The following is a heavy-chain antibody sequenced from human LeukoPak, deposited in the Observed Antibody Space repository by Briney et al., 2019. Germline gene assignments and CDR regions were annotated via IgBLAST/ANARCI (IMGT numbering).Heavy chain of an antibody. CDR2: IYPDDSDT. D-gene: IGHD3-22*01. V-gene: IGHV5-51*01. CDR1: GYTFNTYW. CDR3: ARPNITSYYDSRGYDGFDV. J-gene: IGHJ3*01. Sequence: HGDSLKISCKGSGYTFNTYWIAWVRQMPGKGLEWMGIIYPDDSDTRYSPSFQGQVTISADKSVSRAYLQWSSLKASDTAIYYCARPNITSYYDSRGYDGFDVWGQGTMVTVSS.